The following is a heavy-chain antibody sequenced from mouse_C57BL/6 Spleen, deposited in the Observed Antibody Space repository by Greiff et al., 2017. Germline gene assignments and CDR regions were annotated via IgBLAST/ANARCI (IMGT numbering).Heavy chain of an antibody. J-gene: IGHJ1*03. CDR3: AGGTTVVARYWYFDV. Sequence: QVQLQQPGAELVKPGASVKLSCKASGYTFTSYWMHWVKQRPGQGLEWIGMIHPNSGSTNYNEKFKSKATLTVDKSSSTAYMQLSSLTSEDSAVYYCAGGTTVVARYWYFDVWGTGTTVTVSS. V-gene: IGHV1-64*01. D-gene: IGHD1-1*01. CDR2: IHPNSGST. CDR1: GYTFTSYW.